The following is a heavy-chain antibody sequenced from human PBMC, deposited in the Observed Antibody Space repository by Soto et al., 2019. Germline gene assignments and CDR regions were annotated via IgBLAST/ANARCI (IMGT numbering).Heavy chain of an antibody. D-gene: IGHD6-13*01. J-gene: IGHJ4*02. CDR2: IYHSGST. Sequence: PSETLSLTCAVSGGSISSGGYSWSWIRQPPGKGLEWIGYIYHSGSTYYNPSLKSRVTISVDRSKNQFSLKLSSVTAADTAVYYCAARRIAAAGTGVFDYWGQGTLVTVSS. CDR1: GGSISSGGYS. V-gene: IGHV4-30-2*01. CDR3: AARRIAAAGTGVFDY.